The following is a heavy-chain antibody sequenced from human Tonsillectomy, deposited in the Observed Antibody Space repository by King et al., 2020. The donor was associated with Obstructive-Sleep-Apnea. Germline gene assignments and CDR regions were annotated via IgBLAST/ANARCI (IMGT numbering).Heavy chain of an antibody. CDR3: ARDLYGDFDY. V-gene: IGHV3-53*04. D-gene: IGHD4-17*01. CDR1: GFTVSSNY. J-gene: IGHJ4*02. Sequence: VQLVESGGGLVQPGGSLRLSCAASGFTVSSNYMSWVRQAPGKGLEWVSVIYSGGSTYAADSVQGRITISRHNSKNTLYLQMNSLRAEDTAVYYCARDLYGDFDYWGQGTLVTVSS. CDR2: IYSGGST.